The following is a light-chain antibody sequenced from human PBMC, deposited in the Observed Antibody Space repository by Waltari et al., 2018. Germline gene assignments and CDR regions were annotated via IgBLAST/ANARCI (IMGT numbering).Light chain of an antibody. CDR3: AAWDDSLSGWV. V-gene: IGLV1-47*01. Sequence: QSVLTQPPSASGTPGQRVTISCSGSSSNIGTHYIYWYQQLPATAPKLLIYRSDQRPAGVPDRFSGSKSGTSASLAISGLRSEDEADYYCAAWDDSLSGWVFGGGTKLTVL. J-gene: IGLJ3*02. CDR2: RSD. CDR1: SSNIGTHY.